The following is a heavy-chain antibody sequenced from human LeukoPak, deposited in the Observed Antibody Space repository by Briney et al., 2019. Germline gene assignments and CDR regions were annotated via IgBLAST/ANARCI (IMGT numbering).Heavy chain of an antibody. V-gene: IGHV3-15*01. Sequence: PGGPLRLSCAASGFTFSNAWMSWVRQAPGKGLEWVGRIKSKTDGGTTDYAAPVKGRSTISRDDSKNTLYLQMNSLKTEDTAVYYCTTVWGIAVAGTREHWGQGTLVTVSS. CDR3: TTVWGIAVAGTREH. CDR2: IKSKTDGGTT. CDR1: GFTFSNAW. D-gene: IGHD6-19*01. J-gene: IGHJ4*02.